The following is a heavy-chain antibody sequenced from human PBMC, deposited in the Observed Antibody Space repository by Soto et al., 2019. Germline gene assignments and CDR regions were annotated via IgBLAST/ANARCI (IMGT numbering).Heavy chain of an antibody. Sequence: QVQLVQSGAEVKKPGSSVKVSCKASGGTFSSYAISWVRQAPGQGLEWMGGIIPIFGTANYAQKFQGRVTIPADESTSTAYMELSSLRSEDTAVYYCASRYNWNRGRYYYYGMDVWGQGTTVTVSS. J-gene: IGHJ6*02. V-gene: IGHV1-69*01. CDR1: GGTFSSYA. CDR3: ASRYNWNRGRYYYYGMDV. CDR2: IIPIFGTA. D-gene: IGHD1-1*01.